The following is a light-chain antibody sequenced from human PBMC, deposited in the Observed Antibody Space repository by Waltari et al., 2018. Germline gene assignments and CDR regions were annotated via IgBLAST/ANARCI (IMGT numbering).Light chain of an antibody. Sequence: DIVMTQSPDSLAVSLGERATINCKSSQSVLYRSYNRNYLAWYRQKPGQPPNLLIYWASTRESGVPDRFSGSGSGTDFTLTISSLQAEDVAVYYCQQYYITPLSFGGGTKVEIK. CDR3: QQYYITPLS. CDR1: QSVLYRSYNRNY. V-gene: IGKV4-1*01. CDR2: WAS. J-gene: IGKJ4*01.